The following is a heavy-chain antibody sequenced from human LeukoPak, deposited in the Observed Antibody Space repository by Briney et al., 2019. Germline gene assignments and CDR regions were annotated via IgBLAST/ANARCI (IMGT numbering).Heavy chain of an antibody. Sequence: ASLKVSCKDSCYTFIGHHLYWVRQAAGQRLEWMGWINHNSGGTNYAQKFQGRVTMTRDTSISTAYMELSRLRSDDTAVYYCARDLLRLSYWGQGTLVAVSS. CDR2: INHNSGGT. CDR3: ARDLLRLSY. V-gene: IGHV1-2*02. J-gene: IGHJ4*02. CDR1: CYTFIGHH. D-gene: IGHD3-3*01.